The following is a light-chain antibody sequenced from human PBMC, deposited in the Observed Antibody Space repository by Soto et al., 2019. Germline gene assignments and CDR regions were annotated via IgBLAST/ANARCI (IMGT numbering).Light chain of an antibody. V-gene: IGLV1-40*01. CDR2: ANN. CDR3: QSYDSSLSGVV. CDR1: TSNIGAGYD. Sequence: QSVLTQPPSVCGAPGQRVTISCTGSTSNIGAGYDVHWYQQLPGTAPKLFIYANNNRPSGVPDRFSGSKSGTSASLAITGLQADDEADYYCQSYDSSLSGVVFGGGTKVTVL. J-gene: IGLJ2*01.